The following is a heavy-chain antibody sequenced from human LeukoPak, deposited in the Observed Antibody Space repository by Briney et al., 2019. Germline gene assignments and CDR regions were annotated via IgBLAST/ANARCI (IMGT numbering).Heavy chain of an antibody. CDR1: GGSISSYY. J-gene: IGHJ4*02. V-gene: IGHV4-59*08. CDR2: IYYSGST. D-gene: IGHD2-15*01. Sequence: SETLSLTCTVSGGSISSYYWNWIRQPPGKGLEWIGYIYYSGSTNYNPSLKSRVTISVDTSKSQFSLNLSSVTAADTAVYYCARLCGGGNCYSGAIEYWGQGTLITVSS. CDR3: ARLCGGGNCYSGAIEY.